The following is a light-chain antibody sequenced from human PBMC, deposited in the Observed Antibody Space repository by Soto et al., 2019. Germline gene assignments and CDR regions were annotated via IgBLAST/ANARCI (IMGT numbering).Light chain of an antibody. V-gene: IGKV3-15*01. CDR1: QDIDIN. J-gene: IGKJ1*01. CDR3: QQYDKWPGT. Sequence: DIVMTQSPATLSVSPGERATLSCRARQDIDINIAWYQQKPGQSPTLLIYDASTRASGLPARFSGSGSGAAFNLTISGLQSYDFAVYYCQQYDKWPGTFGQGTLV. CDR2: DAS.